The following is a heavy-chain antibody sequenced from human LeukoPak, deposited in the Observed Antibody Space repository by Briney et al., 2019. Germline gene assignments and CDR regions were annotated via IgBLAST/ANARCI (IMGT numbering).Heavy chain of an antibody. D-gene: IGHD2-21*02. Sequence: GASVKVSCKASGHTFTSYGISWVRQAPGQGLERTAWISAYSGNTEYAENIQGRVTMTTDTSTSTAYMELRSLRSDDTAVYYCARDAVSTVTAGGIDYWGQGTLVTVSS. CDR3: ARDAVSTVTAGGIDY. J-gene: IGHJ4*02. CDR1: GHTFTSYG. CDR2: ISAYSGNT. V-gene: IGHV1-18*01.